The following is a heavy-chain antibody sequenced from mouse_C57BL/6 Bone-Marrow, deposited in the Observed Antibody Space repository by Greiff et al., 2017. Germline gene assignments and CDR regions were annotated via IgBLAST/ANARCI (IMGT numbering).Heavy chain of an antibody. D-gene: IGHD2-4*01. Sequence: QVQLKESGPGLVAPSQSLSITCTVSGFSLTSYGVDWVRQSPGKGLEWLGVIWGVGSTNYNSALKSRLSISKDNSKSQVFLKMNSLQTDDTAMYYCASWDYDGFAYWGQGTLVTVSA. CDR3: ASWDYDGFAY. CDR2: IWGVGST. V-gene: IGHV2-6*01. CDR1: GFSLTSYG. J-gene: IGHJ3*01.